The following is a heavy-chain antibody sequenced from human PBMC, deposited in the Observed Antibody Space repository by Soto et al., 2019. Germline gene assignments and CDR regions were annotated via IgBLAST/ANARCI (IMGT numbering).Heavy chain of an antibody. Sequence: GGSLRLSCAASGFSVSNNYMSWVRQAPGKGLEWVSVIYSGGSTYYADSVKGRFTISRDNSNNTLYLQMNSLRAEDTAVYYCARESGNSYYYYYYMDIWGKGTTVTVS. V-gene: IGHV3-66*01. CDR3: ARESGNSYYYYYYMDI. CDR2: IYSGGST. D-gene: IGHD2-21*02. CDR1: GFSVSNNY. J-gene: IGHJ6*03.